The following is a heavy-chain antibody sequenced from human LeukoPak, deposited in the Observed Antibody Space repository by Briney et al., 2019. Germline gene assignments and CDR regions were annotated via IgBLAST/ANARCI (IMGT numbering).Heavy chain of an antibody. CDR1: GYTFTSYD. J-gene: IGHJ2*01. CDR2: MNPNSGNT. D-gene: IGHD3-3*01. CDR3: ARGKPPRYYDFWSGYYQGDWYFDL. Sequence: ASVKVSCKASGYTFTSYDINWVRQATGQGLEWMGWMNPNSGNTGYAQKFQGRVTITRNTSISTAYMELSSLRSEDTAVYYCARGKPPRYYDFWSGYYQGDWYFDLWGRGTLVTVSS. V-gene: IGHV1-8*03.